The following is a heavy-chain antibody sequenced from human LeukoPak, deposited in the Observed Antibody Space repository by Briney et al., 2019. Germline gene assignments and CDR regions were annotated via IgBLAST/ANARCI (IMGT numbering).Heavy chain of an antibody. D-gene: IGHD4-11*01. CDR2: IYYSGST. CDR1: GGSISSYY. V-gene: IGHV4-59*01. J-gene: IGHJ3*02. Sequence: SQTLSLTCTVSGGSISSYYWSWIRQPPGKGMEWIGYIYYSGSTNYNPSLKSRVTISVDTSKNQFSLKLSSVTAADTAVYYCARVMTTVTTYAFDIWGQGTMVTVSS. CDR3: ARVMTTVTTYAFDI.